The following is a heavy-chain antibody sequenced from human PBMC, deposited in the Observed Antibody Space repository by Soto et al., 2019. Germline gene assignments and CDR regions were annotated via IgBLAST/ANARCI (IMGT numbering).Heavy chain of an antibody. D-gene: IGHD3-3*01. CDR2: ISRSGTI. CDR3: ARDRITIIGVVINYYTGMDV. V-gene: IGHV3-48*03. CDR1: GFTFSNYE. Sequence: GGSLRLSCEASGFTFSNYEMNWVRQAPGKGLEWVSYISRSGTIYYADSVKGRFTISRDNAKNSLYLQMNSLRAEDTAVYYCARDRITIIGVVINYYTGMDVWGHGNTVTVSS. J-gene: IGHJ6*02.